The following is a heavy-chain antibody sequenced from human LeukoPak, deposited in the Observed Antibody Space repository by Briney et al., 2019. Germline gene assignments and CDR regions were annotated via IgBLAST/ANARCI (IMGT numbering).Heavy chain of an antibody. CDR1: GFTFSNYW. CDR2: ISSSGSTI. V-gene: IGHV3-48*03. D-gene: IGHD1-20*01. J-gene: IGHJ4*02. CDR3: ARDHNWNDDDDY. Sequence: GGSLRLSCAASGFTFSNYWMHWVRQAPGKGLEWVSYISSSGSTIYYADSVKGRFTISRDNAKNSLYLQMNSLRAEDTAVYYCARDHNWNDDDDYWGQGTLVTVSS.